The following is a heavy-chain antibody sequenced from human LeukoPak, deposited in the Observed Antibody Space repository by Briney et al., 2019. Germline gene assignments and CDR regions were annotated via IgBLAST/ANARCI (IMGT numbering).Heavy chain of an antibody. D-gene: IGHD1-26*01. CDR1: GGSVSSGSYY. CDR2: IYYSGST. V-gene: IGHV4-61*01. Sequence: SETLSLTCTVSGGSVSSGSYYWSWIRQPPGKGLEWIGYIYYSGSTNCNPSLKSRVTISVDTSKNQFSLKLTSVTAADTAVYYCARGDSGSFSQFDCWGQGTLVTVSS. CDR3: ARGDSGSFSQFDC. J-gene: IGHJ4*02.